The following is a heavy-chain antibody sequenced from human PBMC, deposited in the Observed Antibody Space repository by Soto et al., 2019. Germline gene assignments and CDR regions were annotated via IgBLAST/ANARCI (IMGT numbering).Heavy chain of an antibody. CDR2: IYWDDDK. Sequence: QITLKESGPTLVKPTHPLTLTCTFSGFSISTSGVGVGWIRQPPGKALEWLALIYWDDDKRYSPSLKSRLTIPTDTSKNQVVLTMTNMDPVDTATYYCAHGPRDYYYDSWGQGTLVTVSS. CDR3: AHGPRDYYYDS. J-gene: IGHJ4*02. V-gene: IGHV2-5*02. CDR1: GFSISTSGVG. D-gene: IGHD3-22*01.